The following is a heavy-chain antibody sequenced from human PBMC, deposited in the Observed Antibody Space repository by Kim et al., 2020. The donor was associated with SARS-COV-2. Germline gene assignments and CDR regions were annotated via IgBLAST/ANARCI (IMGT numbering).Heavy chain of an antibody. V-gene: IGHV3-30*18. D-gene: IGHD2-21*01. CDR3: AKDGVAYCGGDCYQDY. Sequence: GGSLRLSCAASGFTFSSYGMHWVRQAPGKGLEWVAVISYDGSNKYYADSVKGRFTISRDNSKNTLYLQMNSLRAEDTAVYYCAKDGVAYCGGDCYQDYWGQGTLVTVSS. CDR2: ISYDGSNK. J-gene: IGHJ4*02. CDR1: GFTFSSYG.